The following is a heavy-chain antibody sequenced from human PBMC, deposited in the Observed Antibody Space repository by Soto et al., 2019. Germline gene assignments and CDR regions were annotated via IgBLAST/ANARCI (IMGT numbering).Heavy chain of an antibody. CDR3: ARDSSAPKDYGDFLIDY. V-gene: IGHV3-48*01. CDR2: ISSSSSTI. D-gene: IGHD4-17*01. J-gene: IGHJ4*02. CDR1: GFTFSSYS. Sequence: GGSLRLSCAASGFTFSSYSMNWVQAPGKGLEWVSYISSSSSTIYYAGSVKGRFTISRDNAKNSLYLQMNSLRAEDTAVYYCARDSSAPKDYGDFLIDYWGQGTLVTVSS.